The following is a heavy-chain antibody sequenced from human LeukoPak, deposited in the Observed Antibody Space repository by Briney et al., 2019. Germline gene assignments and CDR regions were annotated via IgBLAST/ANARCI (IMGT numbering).Heavy chain of an antibody. Sequence: KTSETLSLTCTVSGDSISSYYWSWIRQPPGKGLEWIGYIYHSGSTNYNPSLKSRVTISADTSKDQFSLKVASVTAADTAVYYCATGYSSTWYYFDYWGQGTLVTVSS. D-gene: IGHD6-13*01. V-gene: IGHV4-59*01. J-gene: IGHJ4*02. CDR3: ATGYSSTWYYFDY. CDR1: GDSISSYY. CDR2: IYHSGST.